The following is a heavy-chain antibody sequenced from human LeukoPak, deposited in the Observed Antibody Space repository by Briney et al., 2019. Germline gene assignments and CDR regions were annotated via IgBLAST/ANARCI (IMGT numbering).Heavy chain of an antibody. V-gene: IGHV3-7*01. CDR1: GFTFSSYW. Sequence: GGSLRLSCAASGFTFSSYWMSWVRQAPGKGLEWVANIKQDGSEKYYVDSVKGRFTISRDNAKNSLYLQMNSLRAEDTAVYYCARVRGSRDCNWFDPWGQGTLVTVSS. J-gene: IGHJ5*02. D-gene: IGHD3/OR15-3a*01. CDR2: IKQDGSEK. CDR3: ARVRGSRDCNWFDP.